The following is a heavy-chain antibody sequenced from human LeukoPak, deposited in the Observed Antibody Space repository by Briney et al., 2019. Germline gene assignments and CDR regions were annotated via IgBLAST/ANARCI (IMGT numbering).Heavy chain of an antibody. Sequence: GGSLRLSCAASGFTLKTYSMNWVRQAPGKGLEWISCISSSSSNIYYADSVKGRFTISRDNAKNSLYLQMNSLRAEDTAVYYCARDRGYFESRYYFDYWGQGTLVTVSS. J-gene: IGHJ4*02. CDR2: ISSSSSNI. V-gene: IGHV3-48*01. CDR1: GFTLKTYS. D-gene: IGHD3-22*01. CDR3: ARDRGYFESRYYFDY.